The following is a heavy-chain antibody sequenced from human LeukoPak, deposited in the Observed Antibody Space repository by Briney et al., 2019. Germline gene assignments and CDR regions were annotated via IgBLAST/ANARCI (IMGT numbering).Heavy chain of an antibody. Sequence: SVKVSCKASGGTFSSYAISWVRQAPGQGLEWMGGIIPIFGTANYAQKFQGRVTITADESTSTAYVELSSLRSEDTAVYYCARTQWLGDAFDIWGQGTMVTVSS. CDR1: GGTFSSYA. V-gene: IGHV1-69*13. CDR2: IIPIFGTA. D-gene: IGHD6-19*01. CDR3: ARTQWLGDAFDI. J-gene: IGHJ3*02.